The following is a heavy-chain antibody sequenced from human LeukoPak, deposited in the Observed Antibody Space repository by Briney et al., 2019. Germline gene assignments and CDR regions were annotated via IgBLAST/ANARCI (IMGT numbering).Heavy chain of an antibody. CDR3: ARGRELLYYFDY. J-gene: IGHJ4*02. CDR1: GGTFSTYA. V-gene: IGHV1-69*13. CDR2: IIPIFGTT. Sequence: GASVKVSCKASGGTFSTYAINWVRQAAGQGLEWMGGIIPIFGTTNYAQKFQGRVTITADESTSTAYMELSGLRSEDTAVYYCARGRELLYYFDYWGQGTLVTVSS. D-gene: IGHD1-26*01.